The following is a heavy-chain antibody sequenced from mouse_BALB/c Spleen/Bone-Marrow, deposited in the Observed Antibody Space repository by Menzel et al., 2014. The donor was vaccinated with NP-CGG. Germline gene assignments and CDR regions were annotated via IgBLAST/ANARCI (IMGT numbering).Heavy chain of an antibody. CDR1: GFNIKDYY. Sequence: VQLQQPGAELVRPGALVKLSCKASGFNIKDYYMHWVKQRPEQGLEWIGWIDPENGNTIYDPKFQGKASITADTSPNTAYLQLSSLTSEDTAVYYCVAYYRYEYYFDYWGQGTTLTVSS. CDR3: VAYYRYEYYFDY. CDR2: IDPENGNT. D-gene: IGHD2-14*01. V-gene: IGHV14-1*02. J-gene: IGHJ2*01.